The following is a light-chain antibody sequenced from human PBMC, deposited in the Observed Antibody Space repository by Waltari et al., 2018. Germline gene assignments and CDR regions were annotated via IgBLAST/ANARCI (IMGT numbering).Light chain of an antibody. CDR1: SSDVGGYDY. Sequence: QSALTQPPSASGSPGQSVTISCTGTSSDVGGYDYVSWYQQHPDKAPKLIISEVSKRSSGVPDRFSGSKSGNTASLTVSGLQAEDEADYYCASYAGSNIYVFGTGTKVTVL. CDR3: ASYAGSNIYV. CDR2: EVS. J-gene: IGLJ1*01. V-gene: IGLV2-8*01.